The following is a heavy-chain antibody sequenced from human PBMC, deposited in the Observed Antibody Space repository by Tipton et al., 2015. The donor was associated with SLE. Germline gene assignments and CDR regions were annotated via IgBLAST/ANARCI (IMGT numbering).Heavy chain of an antibody. Sequence: TLSLTCAVYGGAFSGYYWSRIPPPPGEGVGGVGGNNHSGSTNYNPSLKSRVTISVDTSKNQFSLKLSSVTAADTAVYYCARDPPLIVGATPYYYYYMDVWGKGTTVTVSS. D-gene: IGHD1-26*01. V-gene: IGHV4-34*01. J-gene: IGHJ6*03. CDR2: NNHSGST. CDR3: ARDPPLIVGATPYYYYYMDV. CDR1: GGAFSGYY.